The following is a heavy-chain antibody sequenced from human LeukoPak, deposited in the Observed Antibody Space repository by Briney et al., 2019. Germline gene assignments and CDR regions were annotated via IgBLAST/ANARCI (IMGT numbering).Heavy chain of an antibody. Sequence: SQTLSLTCTVSGGSISSGDYYWSWLRQPPGKGLEWIGYIYYSGTTYYNPSLKSRVTISVDTSKNQFSLKLSSVTAADTAVYYCARSCDYGDYDTSNAFDIWGQGTMVTVSS. D-gene: IGHD4-17*01. CDR2: IYYSGTT. CDR1: GGSISSGDYY. V-gene: IGHV4-30-4*08. J-gene: IGHJ3*02. CDR3: ARSCDYGDYDTSNAFDI.